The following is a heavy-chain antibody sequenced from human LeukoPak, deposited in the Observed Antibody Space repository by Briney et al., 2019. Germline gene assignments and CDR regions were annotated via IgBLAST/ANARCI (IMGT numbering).Heavy chain of an antibody. CDR3: VRDRSGYDHLDY. CDR2: IYFSGSA. V-gene: IGHV4-30-4*01. CDR1: GGSFSNDDYY. D-gene: IGHD5-12*01. J-gene: IGHJ4*02. Sequence: SETLSLTCTVSGGSFSNDDYYWSWIRQPPGKGLEWIGYIYFSGSAYYNPSLKSRVTISVDTSKNQFSLKLSSVTAADTAVYYCVRDRSGYDHLDYWGQGTLVTVSS.